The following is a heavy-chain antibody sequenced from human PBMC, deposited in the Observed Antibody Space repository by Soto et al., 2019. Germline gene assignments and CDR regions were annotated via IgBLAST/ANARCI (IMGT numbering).Heavy chain of an antibody. CDR2: ISWNSGSI. Sequence: GGSLRLSCAASGFAFDDYAMHWVRQAPGKGLEWVSGISWNSGSIGYADSVKGRFTISRDNAKNSLYLQMNSLRAEDTALYYCAKDWDGGIAAAGLKTSGDYFDYWGQGTLVTVSS. D-gene: IGHD6-13*01. V-gene: IGHV3-9*01. J-gene: IGHJ4*02. CDR1: GFAFDDYA. CDR3: AKDWDGGIAAAGLKTSGDYFDY.